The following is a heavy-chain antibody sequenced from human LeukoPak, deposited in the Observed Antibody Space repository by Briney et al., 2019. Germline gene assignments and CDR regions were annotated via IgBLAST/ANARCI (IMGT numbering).Heavy chain of an antibody. J-gene: IGHJ4*02. D-gene: IGHD3-16*02. CDR1: GFTFSSYA. CDR3: ASGSSVRLRLGELSY. V-gene: IGHV3-30*14. CDR2: ISYDGSNK. Sequence: GGSLRLSCAASGFTFSSYAMHWVRQAPGKGLEWVALISYDGSNKYYADSVKGRFTISRDNSKNTLYLQMNSLRAEDTAVYYCASGSSVRLRLGELSYWGQGTLVTVSS.